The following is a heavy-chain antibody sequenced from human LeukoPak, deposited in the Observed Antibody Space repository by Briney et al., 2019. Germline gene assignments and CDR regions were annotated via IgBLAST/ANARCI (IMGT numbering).Heavy chain of an antibody. CDR2: MNPNSGNT. V-gene: IGHV1-18*01. CDR1: GYTFTSYD. J-gene: IGHJ4*02. Sequence: ASVKVSCKASGYTFTSYDINWVRQAPGQGLEWMGWMNPNSGNTNYAQKLQGRVTMTTDTSTSTAYMELRSLGSDDTAVYYCARDHPYDFWSGYLTHFDYWGQGTLVTVSS. D-gene: IGHD3-3*01. CDR3: ARDHPYDFWSGYLTHFDY.